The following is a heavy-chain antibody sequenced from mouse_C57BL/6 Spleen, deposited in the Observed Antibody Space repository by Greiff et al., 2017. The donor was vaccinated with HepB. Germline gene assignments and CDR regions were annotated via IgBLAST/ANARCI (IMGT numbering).Heavy chain of an antibody. J-gene: IGHJ4*01. CDR2: IDPSDSYT. V-gene: IGHV1-50*01. Sequence: QVQLQQPGAELVKPGASVKLSCKASGYTFTSYWMQWVKQRPGQGLEWIGEIDPSDSYTNYNQKFKGKATLTVDTSSSTAYMQLSSLTSEDSAVYYCARSRYSKAMDYWGQGTSVTVSS. CDR1: GYTFTSYW. CDR3: ARSRYSKAMDY. D-gene: IGHD2-5*01.